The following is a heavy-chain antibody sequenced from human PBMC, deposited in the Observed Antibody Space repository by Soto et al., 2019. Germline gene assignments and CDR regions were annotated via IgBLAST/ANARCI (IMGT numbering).Heavy chain of an antibody. D-gene: IGHD3-10*01. V-gene: IGHV1-18*01. CDR3: ARDRWFGEFVYYFDY. J-gene: IGHJ4*02. CDR1: GYIFPNYG. CDR2: ISAYNGKT. Sequence: ASVKVSFKASGYIFPNYGITWVRQAPGQGLEWMGWISAYNGKTNYAQKLHGRVTMTTDTSTTTAYMELRSLRSDDTGVYYCARDRWFGEFVYYFDYWGQG.